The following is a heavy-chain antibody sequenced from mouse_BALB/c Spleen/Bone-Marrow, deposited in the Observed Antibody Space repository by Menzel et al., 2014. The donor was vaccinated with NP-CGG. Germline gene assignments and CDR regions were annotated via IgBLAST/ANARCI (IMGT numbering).Heavy chain of an antibody. CDR2: IYPGDGDT. CDR3: ARQYGNYFDY. Sequence: VQLQESGAELVRPGSSVKISCKASGYAFSSYWMNWVKQRPGQGLEWIGQIYPGDGDTNYIGKFKGKATLTADKSSSTAYMQLSSLTSEDSAVYFCARQYGNYFDYWGQGTTLTVSS. J-gene: IGHJ2*01. V-gene: IGHV1-80*01. CDR1: GYAFSSYW. D-gene: IGHD2-10*02.